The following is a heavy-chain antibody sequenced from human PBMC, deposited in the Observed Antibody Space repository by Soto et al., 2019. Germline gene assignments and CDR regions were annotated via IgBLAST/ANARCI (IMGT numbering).Heavy chain of an antibody. J-gene: IGHJ6*02. Sequence: SETLSLTCAVYGGSFSGYYWSWIRQPPGKGLEWIGEINHSGSTNYNPSLKSRVTISVDTSKNQFSPKLSSVTAADTAVYYCARAKYYDFWSGYYIGYYYYGMDVWGQGTTVTVSS. CDR1: GGSFSGYY. D-gene: IGHD3-3*01. CDR3: ARAKYYDFWSGYYIGYYYYGMDV. CDR2: INHSGST. V-gene: IGHV4-34*01.